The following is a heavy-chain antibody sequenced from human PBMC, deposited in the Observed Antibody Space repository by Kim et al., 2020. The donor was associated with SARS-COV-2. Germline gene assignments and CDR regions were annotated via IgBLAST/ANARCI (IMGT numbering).Heavy chain of an antibody. Sequence: PSRKSRVTLSVDPSKNQFSLKLSSVTAADTAVYYCARGKGYYDSSGYIDYWGQGTLVTVSS. CDR3: ARGKGYYDSSGYIDY. V-gene: IGHV4-34*01. D-gene: IGHD3-22*01. J-gene: IGHJ4*02.